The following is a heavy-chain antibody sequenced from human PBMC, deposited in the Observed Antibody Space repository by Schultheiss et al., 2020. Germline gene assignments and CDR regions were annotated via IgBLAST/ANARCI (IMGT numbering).Heavy chain of an antibody. V-gene: IGHV3-23*01. CDR3: ARDQGCSSTSCPYYMDV. J-gene: IGHJ6*03. CDR2: ISVSGGTI. D-gene: IGHD2-2*01. Sequence: GGSLRLSCAASGFTFSSYAMSWVRQAPGKGLEWVSGISVSGGTIYYADSVKGRFTISRDNAKNSMYLQMNSLRAEDTAVYYCARDQGCSSTSCPYYMDVWGKGTTVTVSS. CDR1: GFTFSSYA.